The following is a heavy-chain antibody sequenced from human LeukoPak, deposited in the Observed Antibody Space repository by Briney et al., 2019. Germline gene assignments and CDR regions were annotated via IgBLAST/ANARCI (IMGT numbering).Heavy chain of an antibody. CDR3: ASVRRGFGESSKYYSYYYMDV. Sequence: SETLSLTCTVAGGSISRSRYYWGWIRQPPGKGLEWIGSIYYGGSTYYSPSLKSRVTISVDTSKNHFSLNLSAVTAADTAVYYCASVRRGFGESSKYYSYYYMDVWGNGTTVTISS. J-gene: IGHJ6*03. V-gene: IGHV4-39*02. D-gene: IGHD3-10*01. CDR2: IYYGGST. CDR1: GGSISRSRYY.